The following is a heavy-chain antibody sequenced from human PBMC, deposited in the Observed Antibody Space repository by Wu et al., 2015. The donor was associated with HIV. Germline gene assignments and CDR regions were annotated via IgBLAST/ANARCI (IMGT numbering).Heavy chain of an antibody. V-gene: IGHV1-69*05. CDR1: GGTFSSYA. D-gene: IGHD3-10*01. Sequence: QVQLVQSGAEVKKPGSSVKVSCKASGGTFSSYAISWVRQAPGQGLEWMGGIIPIFGTANYAQKFQGRVTITTDESTSTAYMELSSLRSEDTAVYYCARDGYYWVRGNEVRNDAFDIVGPRDNGHRL. CDR3: ARDGYYWVRGNEVRNDAFDI. J-gene: IGHJ3*02. CDR2: IIPIFGTA.